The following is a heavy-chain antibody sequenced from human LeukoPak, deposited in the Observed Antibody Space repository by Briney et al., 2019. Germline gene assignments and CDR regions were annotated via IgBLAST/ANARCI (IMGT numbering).Heavy chain of an antibody. CDR2: INHSGST. J-gene: IGHJ3*02. V-gene: IGHV4-34*01. CDR3: ARHARGYSYGKSDAEGDAFDI. D-gene: IGHD5-18*01. Sequence: SETLSLTCAAYGGSCSGYYWSWLRQPPGKGLKWIGEINHSGSTNYNPSLKMRVTISVDASNNQFSLKLSSVTAADTAVYYCARHARGYSYGKSDAEGDAFDIWGQGTMVTVSS. CDR1: GGSCSGYY.